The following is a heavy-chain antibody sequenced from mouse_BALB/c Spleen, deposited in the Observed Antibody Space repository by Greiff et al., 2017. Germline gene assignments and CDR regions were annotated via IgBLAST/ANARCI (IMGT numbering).Heavy chain of an antibody. Sequence: VKVVESGPGLVAPSQSLSITCTVSGFSLTSYGVHWVRQPPGKGLEWLGVIWAGGSTKYNSALMSRLSISKDNSKSQVFLKMNSLQTDDTAMYYCARDPYYGSSYDAMDYWGQGTSVTVSS. D-gene: IGHD1-1*01. CDR2: IWAGGST. CDR3: ARDPYYGSSYDAMDY. CDR1: GFSLTSYG. J-gene: IGHJ4*01. V-gene: IGHV2-9*02.